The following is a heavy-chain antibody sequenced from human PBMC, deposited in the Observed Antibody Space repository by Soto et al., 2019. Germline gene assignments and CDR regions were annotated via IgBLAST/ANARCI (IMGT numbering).Heavy chain of an antibody. D-gene: IGHD3-3*01. CDR2: IYWNDDK. CDR3: AHRVAYDFWSGYHTFHY. CDR1: GFSLSTSGVG. V-gene: IGHV2-5*01. Sequence: SGPTLVNPTQTLTLTCTFSGFSLSTSGVGVGWIRQPPGKALEWPALIYWNDDKRYSPSLKSRLTITKDTSKNQVVLTMTNMDPVDTATYYCAHRVAYDFWSGYHTFHYWGQGTLVTVSS. J-gene: IGHJ4*02.